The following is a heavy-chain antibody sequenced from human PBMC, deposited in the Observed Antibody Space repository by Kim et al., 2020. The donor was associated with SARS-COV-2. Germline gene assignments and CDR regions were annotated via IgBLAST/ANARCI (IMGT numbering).Heavy chain of an antibody. CDR2: INAGNGNT. V-gene: IGHV1-3*01. CDR1: GYSFSSLD. CDR3: ARASFGKYHFDY. Sequence: ASVKVSCEASGYSFSSLDIYWVRQAPGQGLEWMGWINAGNGNTQYSQKFQGRVTFSRDTSATTAYMEMRSLKSDDTALYYCARASFGKYHFDYWGQGTLVTVSS. J-gene: IGHJ4*02. D-gene: IGHD3-16*01.